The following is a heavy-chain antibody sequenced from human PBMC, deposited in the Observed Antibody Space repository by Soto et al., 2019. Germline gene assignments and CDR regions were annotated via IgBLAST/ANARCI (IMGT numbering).Heavy chain of an antibody. CDR3: ARAMVRGVWDV. CDR1: GGSFSGYY. CDR2: INHSGST. V-gene: IGHV4-34*01. Sequence: QVQLQQWGAGLLKASETLSLTCAVYGGSFSGYYWSWIRQPPGKGLEWIGEINHSGSTNYNPSLKSRVTISVDTSKNQFSLKLSSVTAADTAVYYCARAMVRGVWDVWGQGTTVTVSS. J-gene: IGHJ6*02. D-gene: IGHD3-10*01.